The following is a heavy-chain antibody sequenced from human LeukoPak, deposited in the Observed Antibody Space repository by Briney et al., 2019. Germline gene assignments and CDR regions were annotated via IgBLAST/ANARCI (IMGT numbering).Heavy chain of an antibody. D-gene: IGHD3-22*01. V-gene: IGHV3-33*01. CDR3: ARVRESSGYYSYFDY. Sequence: GGSLRLSCAASGFTFSSYGMHWVRQAPGKGLEWVAVIWYDGSNKYYADSVKGRFTISRDNSKNTLYLQMNSLRAEDTAAYYCARVRESSGYYSYFDYWGQGTLVTVSS. J-gene: IGHJ4*02. CDR2: IWYDGSNK. CDR1: GFTFSSYG.